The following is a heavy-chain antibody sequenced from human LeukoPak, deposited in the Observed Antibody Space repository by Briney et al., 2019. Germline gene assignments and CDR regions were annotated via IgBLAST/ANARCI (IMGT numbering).Heavy chain of an antibody. Sequence: NPSQTLSLTCTVSGDSISSGSYYWNWIRQPPGKGLEWIAYIHYSGSTDYNPSLKSRVTLSIDTSKNQFSLRLTSVTTADTAMYYCARRRGSGMQLWKYDAFDTWGQGTMVTVSS. J-gene: IGHJ3*02. CDR1: GDSISSGSYY. CDR3: ARRRGSGMQLWKYDAFDT. CDR2: IHYSGST. V-gene: IGHV4-61*01. D-gene: IGHD3-10*01.